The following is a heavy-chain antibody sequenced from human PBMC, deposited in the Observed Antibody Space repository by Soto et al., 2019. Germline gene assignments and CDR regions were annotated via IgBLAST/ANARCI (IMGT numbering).Heavy chain of an antibody. CDR1: GFTFSTYS. Sequence: EVQLVESGGDLVKPGGSLRLSCADSGFTFSTYSMISVRQAPGKGLEWVSAISSSSAYIFYADSVKGRFTISRDNAKNSLYLHMNSLSAEDTAVYYCARGGRESTRHLDYWGQGTLVTVSS. CDR3: ARGGRESTRHLDY. D-gene: IGHD2-8*01. CDR2: ISSSSAYI. J-gene: IGHJ4*02. V-gene: IGHV3-21*01.